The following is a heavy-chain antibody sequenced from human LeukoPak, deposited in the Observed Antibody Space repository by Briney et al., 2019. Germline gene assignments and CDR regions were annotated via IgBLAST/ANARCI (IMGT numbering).Heavy chain of an antibody. CDR3: AKRSDSSGSYYFDY. J-gene: IGHJ4*02. V-gene: IGHV3-23*01. CDR1: GFSFSSYA. CDR2: ISATGGNT. Sequence: GGSLRLSCAASGFSFSSYAMNWVRQAPGKGLEWVSAISATGGNTYYADSVKGRFTISRDNSKNTLYLQMNSLRAEDTAVYYCAKRSDSSGSYYFDYWGPGTLVTVSS. D-gene: IGHD3-22*01.